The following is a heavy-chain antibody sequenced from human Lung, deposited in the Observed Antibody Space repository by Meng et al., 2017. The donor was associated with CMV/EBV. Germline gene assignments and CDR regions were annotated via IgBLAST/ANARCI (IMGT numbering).Heavy chain of an antibody. CDR2: FDPEDGEA. Sequence: ASVKVSCKVSGYTLSELSMYWLRQAPGKGLEWMGGFDPEDGEAIYAQKFQGRVTMTEDTSTDTAYMELSSLRSDDTAVYYCAQVPIFYSYYGLDVWGQGTTVTGLL. D-gene: IGHD2/OR15-2a*01. CDR1: GYTLSELS. V-gene: IGHV1-24*01. J-gene: IGHJ6*02. CDR3: AQVPIFYSYYGLDV.